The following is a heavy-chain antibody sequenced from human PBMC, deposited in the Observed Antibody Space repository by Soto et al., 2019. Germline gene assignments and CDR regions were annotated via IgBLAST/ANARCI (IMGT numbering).Heavy chain of an antibody. J-gene: IGHJ6*02. V-gene: IGHV1-18*01. D-gene: IGHD5-12*01. CDR1: GYTFTSYG. CDR3: ARVDIVAKKHYYYYYGMDV. Sequence: QVQLVQSGAEVKKPGASVKVSCKASGYTFTSYGISWVRQAPGQGLEWMGWISAYNGNTNYAQKLPGRVTMTTDATTSTAYMELRSLTSDDTAVYYCARVDIVAKKHYYYYYGMDVWGQGTTVTVSS. CDR2: ISAYNGNT.